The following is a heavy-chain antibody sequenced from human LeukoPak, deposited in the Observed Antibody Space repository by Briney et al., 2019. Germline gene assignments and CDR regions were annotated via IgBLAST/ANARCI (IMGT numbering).Heavy chain of an antibody. J-gene: IGHJ4*02. Sequence: GGSLRLSCAASGFTFSSYWMSWVRQAPRKGLEWVANIKQDGSEKYYVDSLKGRFTTSRDNAKNSLYLQMNSLSAEDTAVYYCARGTRQWRYWGQGTLVTVSS. V-gene: IGHV3-7*01. D-gene: IGHD6-19*01. CDR3: ARGTRQWRY. CDR2: IKQDGSEK. CDR1: GFTFSSYW.